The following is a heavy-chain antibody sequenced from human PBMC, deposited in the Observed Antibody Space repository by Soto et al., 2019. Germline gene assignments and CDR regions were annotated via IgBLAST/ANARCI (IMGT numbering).Heavy chain of an antibody. D-gene: IGHD2-21*02. CDR2: IYWDGDK. Sequence: QITLKESGPTLVKPTQTLTLTCTFSGFSLSTSGVGVGWIRQPPGKALEWLAIIYWDGDKRYSPSLKSRLTITKHTSKSQVVPTMNNRDPVDTATYGCTHRRDSCWYFDYWGQGTLVTVSS. CDR1: GFSLSTSGVG. CDR3: THRRDSCWYFDY. V-gene: IGHV2-5*02. J-gene: IGHJ4*02.